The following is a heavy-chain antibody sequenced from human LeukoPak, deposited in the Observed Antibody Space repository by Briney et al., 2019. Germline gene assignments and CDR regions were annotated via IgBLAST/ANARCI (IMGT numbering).Heavy chain of an antibody. J-gene: IGHJ6*03. CDR1: GFTFSSYW. CDR2: IKQDGSEK. V-gene: IGHV3-7*01. D-gene: IGHD1-7*01. CDR3: AREYNWNYFHYYYMGV. Sequence: GGSLRLSCAASGFTFSSYWMSWVRQAPGKGLEWVANIKQDGSEKYYVDSVKGRFTISRDNAKNSLYLQMNSLRAEDTAVYYCAREYNWNYFHYYYMGVWGKGTTVTVSS.